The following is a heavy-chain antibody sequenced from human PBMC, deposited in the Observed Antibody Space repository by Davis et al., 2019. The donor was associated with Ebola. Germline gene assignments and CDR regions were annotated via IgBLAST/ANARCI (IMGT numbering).Heavy chain of an antibody. CDR2: IYPGDSDT. V-gene: IGHV5-51*01. CDR1: GYSFTSYW. D-gene: IGHD4-17*01. J-gene: IGHJ6*02. Sequence: GGSLRLSCKGSGYSFTSYWIGWVRQMPGKGLEWMGIIYPGDSDTRYSPSFQGQVTISVDKSNSTAYLQWSSLKASDTAMYYCARLLTTVTTQVSDYYYGMDVWGQGTTVTVSS. CDR3: ARLLTTVTTQVSDYYYGMDV.